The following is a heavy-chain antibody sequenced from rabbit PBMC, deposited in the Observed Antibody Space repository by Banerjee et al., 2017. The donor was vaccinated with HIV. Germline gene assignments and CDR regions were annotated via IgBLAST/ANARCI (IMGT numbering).Heavy chain of an antibody. CDR1: GFSFSSNYW. CDR2: ISAGDGNT. J-gene: IGHJ2*01. Sequence: QEHLEESGGDLVKPEGSLTLTCTASGFSFSSNYWLCWVRQAPGKGLELIACISAGDGNTYYASWAKGRFTISKTSSTVTLQMTSLTAADTATYFCARGYNYDDSGNWDGFDPWGPGTLVTVS. D-gene: IGHD2-1*01. CDR3: ARGYNYDDSGNWDGFDP. V-gene: IGHV1S45*01.